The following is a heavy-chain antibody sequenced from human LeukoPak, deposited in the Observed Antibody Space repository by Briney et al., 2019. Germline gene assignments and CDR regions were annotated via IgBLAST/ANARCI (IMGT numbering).Heavy chain of an antibody. D-gene: IGHD3-22*01. Sequence: PGRSLRLSCAASGFTFTTYAMSWVRQAPGKGLEWVSAISGSGANTYYSDSVKGRFTISRDNSKDTLYLQMNSLRAEDTAIYFCARRKYDSSGFDYWGQETLVTVSS. J-gene: IGHJ4*02. CDR3: ARRKYDSSGFDY. CDR1: GFTFTTYA. CDR2: ISGSGANT. V-gene: IGHV3-23*01.